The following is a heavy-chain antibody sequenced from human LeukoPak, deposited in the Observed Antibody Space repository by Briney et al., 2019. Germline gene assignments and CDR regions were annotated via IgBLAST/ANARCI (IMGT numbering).Heavy chain of an antibody. J-gene: IGHJ3*02. CDR3: ARDSPDLDAFDI. CDR2: IYTSGST. V-gene: IGHV4-4*07. D-gene: IGHD1-14*01. Sequence: SETLSLTCTVSGGSISSYHWSWIRQPAGKGLEWIGRIYTSGSTNYNPSLKSRVTMSVDTSKNQFSLKLSSVTAADTAVYYCARDSPDLDAFDIWGQGTMVTVSS. CDR1: GGSISSYH.